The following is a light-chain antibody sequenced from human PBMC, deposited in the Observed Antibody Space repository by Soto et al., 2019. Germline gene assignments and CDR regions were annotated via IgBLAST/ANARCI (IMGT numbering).Light chain of an antibody. V-gene: IGKV3-15*01. CDR1: QSLTSY. CDR3: QQYNNWSLT. CDR2: GIS. J-gene: IGKJ4*01. Sequence: EIVMTQSPATLSVSPGETATLSCRASQSLTSYLAWYQQKPDQAPRPLIYGISTRATDIPARFSGSGSGTEFTLTISSLQSEDFAVYYCQQYNNWSLTFGGGTKVEIK.